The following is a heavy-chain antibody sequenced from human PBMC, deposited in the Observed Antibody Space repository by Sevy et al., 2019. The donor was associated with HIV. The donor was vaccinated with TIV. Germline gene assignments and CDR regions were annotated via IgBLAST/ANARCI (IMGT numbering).Heavy chain of an antibody. CDR2: IYYSGST. D-gene: IGHD3-22*01. V-gene: IGHV4-59*01. CDR3: ARGRYLDTRGLHFDN. CDR1: GGSISNYY. Sequence: SETLSLTCTVSGGSISNYYWSWIRQPPGKGLEWIGYIYYSGSTNYHPSLKSRVTLSVDTSKKQFSLKLTSVTAADTAVYYCARGRYLDTRGLHFDNWGQGTLVTVSS. J-gene: IGHJ4*02.